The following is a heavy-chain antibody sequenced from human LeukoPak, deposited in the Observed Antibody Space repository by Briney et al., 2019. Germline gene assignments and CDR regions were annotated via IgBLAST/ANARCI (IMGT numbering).Heavy chain of an antibody. D-gene: IGHD4-17*01. Sequence: PGGSLRLSCAASGFTFSSYSMNWVRQAPGKGLEWVSSISSSSSYIYYADSVKGRFTISRDNAKSSLYLQMNSLRAEDTAVYYCARDFSTTVVTRSWGQGTLVTVSS. CDR3: ARDFSTTVVTRS. CDR1: GFTFSSYS. V-gene: IGHV3-21*01. CDR2: ISSSSSYI. J-gene: IGHJ4*02.